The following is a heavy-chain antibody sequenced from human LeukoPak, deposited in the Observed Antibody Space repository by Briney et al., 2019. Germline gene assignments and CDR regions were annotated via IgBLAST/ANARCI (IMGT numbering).Heavy chain of an antibody. V-gene: IGHV4-39*07. Sequence: PSETLSLTCTVSGGSISSSSYYWGWIRQPPGKGLEWIGSIYYSGSTYYNPSLKSRVTISVDTSKNQFSLKLSSVTAADTAVYYCARMEVVTAMAFDYWGQGTLVTVSS. CDR1: GGSISSSSYY. CDR3: ARMEVVTAMAFDY. CDR2: IYYSGST. D-gene: IGHD2-21*02. J-gene: IGHJ4*02.